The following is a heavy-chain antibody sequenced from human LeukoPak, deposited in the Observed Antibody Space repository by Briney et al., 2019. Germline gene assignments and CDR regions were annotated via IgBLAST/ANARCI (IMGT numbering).Heavy chain of an antibody. CDR3: ARNENSGWGYFDY. D-gene: IGHD5-12*01. V-gene: IGHV3-53*01. Sequence: GGSLRLSRAVSGFTVSAHYMSWVRQAPGKGLECVSFLYTGGDTYYADSVKGRFTISRDNSKNTLYLQMNSLRAEDTAVYYCARNENSGWGYFDYWGQGTLVTVSS. CDR2: LYTGGDT. CDR1: GFTVSAHY. J-gene: IGHJ4*02.